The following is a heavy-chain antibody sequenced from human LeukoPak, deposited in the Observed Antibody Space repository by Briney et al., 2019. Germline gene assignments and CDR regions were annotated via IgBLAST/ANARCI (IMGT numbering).Heavy chain of an antibody. V-gene: IGHV1-2*02. CDR2: INPNSGGT. Sequence: ASVKVSCKATGYTFTDYYIQWVRQAPGQGLEWMGWINPNSGGTKYAQKFQGRVSMTRDTSTSTAYMELTSLRSDDTAVYYCARAHPSAFYDVREYYYYMDVWGKGTTVTVSS. D-gene: IGHD2/OR15-2a*01. CDR1: GYTFTDYY. J-gene: IGHJ6*03. CDR3: ARAHPSAFYDVREYYYYMDV.